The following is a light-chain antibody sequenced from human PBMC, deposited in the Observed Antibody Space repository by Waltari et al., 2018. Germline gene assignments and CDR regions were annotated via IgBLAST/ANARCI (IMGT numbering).Light chain of an antibody. CDR3: SLYMGSGIWV. CDR1: SGSVSSTSY. Sequence: QTVVTQEPSLSVSPGGTVTLTCALSSGSVSSTSYATWYRQTPGQAPRTLVYKAISRSFGVPDRFSGSVLGNKAALTITGAQADDESDYFCSLYMGSGIWVFGGGTKLTVL. J-gene: IGLJ3*02. V-gene: IGLV8-61*01. CDR2: KAI.